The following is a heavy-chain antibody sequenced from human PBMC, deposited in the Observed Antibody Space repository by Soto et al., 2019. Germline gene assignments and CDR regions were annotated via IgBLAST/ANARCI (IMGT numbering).Heavy chain of an antibody. J-gene: IGHJ4*02. CDR2: IYSSGCT. D-gene: IGHD6-19*01. CDR1: GGSLSSYY. CDR3: ARAHTSGWYVIDS. Sequence: PSETLSLTCTDSGGSLSSYYWTWIRQPPGKGLEWIGYIYSSGCTNYNPSLKSRVTMSVDVSKNQFSLKLSSVTTADTAVFFCARAHTSGWYVIDSWGQGTSVTVSS. V-gene: IGHV4-59*01.